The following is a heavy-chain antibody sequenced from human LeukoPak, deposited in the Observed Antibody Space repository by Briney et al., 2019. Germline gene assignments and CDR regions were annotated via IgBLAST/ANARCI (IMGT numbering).Heavy chain of an antibody. CDR2: IPFDGSNN. Sequence: PGGSLRPFYAASGFTFSSYCMRWVLQAPGRWLGWVAFIPFDGSNNYYADSVKGRFTITRENSKNTLYLQMNSQRAKDTAVYYCAKEKYDMLTGAKGQEYFDYWGQGTLVTVSS. CDR1: GFTFSSYC. J-gene: IGHJ4*02. V-gene: IGHV3-30*02. D-gene: IGHD3-9*01. CDR3: AKEKYDMLTGAKGQEYFDY.